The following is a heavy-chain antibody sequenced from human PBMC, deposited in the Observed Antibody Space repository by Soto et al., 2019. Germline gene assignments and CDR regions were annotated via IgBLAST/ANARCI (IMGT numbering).Heavy chain of an antibody. CDR2: ISGSGGST. V-gene: IGHV3-23*01. D-gene: IGHD1-7*01. Sequence: GGSLRLSCAASGFTVSTKYMSWVRQAPGKGLEWVSVISGSGGSTYYADSVKGRFTISRDNSKNTLYLQMNSLRAEDTAVYYCAKDLDNWNYEVYFDYWGQGTLVTVSS. CDR3: AKDLDNWNYEVYFDY. CDR1: GFTVSTKY. J-gene: IGHJ4*02.